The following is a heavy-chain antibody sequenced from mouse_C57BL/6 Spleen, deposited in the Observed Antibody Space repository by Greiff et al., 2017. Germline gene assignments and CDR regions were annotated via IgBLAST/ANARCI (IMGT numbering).Heavy chain of an antibody. Sequence: EVQLQQSGPELVKPGASVKISCKASGYTFTDYYMNWVKQSHGKSLEWIGDINPNNGGTSYNQKFKGKATLTVDKSSSTAYMELRSLTSEDSAVYYCARGSSGLWFAYWGQGTLVTVSA. CDR1: GYTFTDYY. D-gene: IGHD3-2*02. J-gene: IGHJ3*01. V-gene: IGHV1-26*01. CDR2: INPNNGGT. CDR3: ARGSSGLWFAY.